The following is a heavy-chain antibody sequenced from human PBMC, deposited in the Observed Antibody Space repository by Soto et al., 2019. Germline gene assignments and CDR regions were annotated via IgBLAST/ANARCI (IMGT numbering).Heavy chain of an antibody. J-gene: IGHJ4*02. CDR2: ISGSGGST. D-gene: IGHD3-9*01. V-gene: IGHV3-23*01. Sequence: GGSLSLSCAASGFTFSSYAMSWVRQAQGKGLEWVSAISGSGGSTYYADSVKGRFTISRDNSKNTLYLQMNSLRAEDTAVYYCAKHNYDIFHSIDYWGQGTLVTGSS. CDR3: AKHNYDIFHSIDY. CDR1: GFTFSSYA.